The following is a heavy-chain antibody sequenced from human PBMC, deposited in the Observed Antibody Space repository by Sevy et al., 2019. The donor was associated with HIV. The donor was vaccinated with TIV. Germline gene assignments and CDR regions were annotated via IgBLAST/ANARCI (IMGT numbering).Heavy chain of an antibody. CDR2: ISATGGST. Sequence: GGSLRLSCAASGFTFSSYAMSWVRQAPGKGLEWVSTISATGGSTYYADSVKGRLTISRDNSKNTLYVQMNSLRAEETAVYYCAKDRASDYYYGMDVWGQGTTVTVSS. V-gene: IGHV3-23*01. J-gene: IGHJ6*02. CDR3: AKDRASDYYYGMDV. CDR1: GFTFSSYA. D-gene: IGHD2-2*01.